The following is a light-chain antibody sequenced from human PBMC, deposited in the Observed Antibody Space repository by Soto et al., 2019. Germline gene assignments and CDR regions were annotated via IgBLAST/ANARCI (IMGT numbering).Light chain of an antibody. CDR1: QSVSSDY. Sequence: EIVLTQSPGTLSLSPGERVTLSCRASQSVSSDYLAWYHRKPGQAPRLLIFGASSRATGIPDRFTGTGSGTDFTLTISRLEPEDFAVYFCQHYGTSPTFGGGTKVEIK. CDR3: QHYGTSPT. V-gene: IGKV3-20*01. J-gene: IGKJ4*01. CDR2: GAS.